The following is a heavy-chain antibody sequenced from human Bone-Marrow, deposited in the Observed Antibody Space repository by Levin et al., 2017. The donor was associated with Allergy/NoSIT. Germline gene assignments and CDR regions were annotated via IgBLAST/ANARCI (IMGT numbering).Heavy chain of an antibody. V-gene: IGHV1-69*06. CDR2: IIIMYNSA. CDR3: ARDPGGGWFDP. D-gene: IGHD3-10*01. Sequence: KISCRISGDTFTTYPIAWLRQAPGQGLEWLGVIIIMYNSAESAQRFQDRVTLTANTSTSTAYMELTSLTSEDTGVYYCARDPGGGWFDPWGQGTLVTVSS. J-gene: IGHJ5*02. CDR1: GDTFTTYP.